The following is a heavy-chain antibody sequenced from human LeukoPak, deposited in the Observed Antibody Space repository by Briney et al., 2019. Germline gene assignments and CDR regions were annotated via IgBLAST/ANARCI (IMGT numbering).Heavy chain of an antibody. J-gene: IGHJ4*02. D-gene: IGHD3-16*01. CDR3: ARGAYHYED. Sequence: GGSLRLSCAASGFTFSSHSMNWVRQAPGKGLEWVSYISSSSSTIYYADSVKGRFTISRDNAKNLLYLQMSSLRAEDTAVYYCARGAYHYEDWGQGTLVTVSS. CDR1: GFTFSSHS. V-gene: IGHV3-48*01. CDR2: ISSSSSTI.